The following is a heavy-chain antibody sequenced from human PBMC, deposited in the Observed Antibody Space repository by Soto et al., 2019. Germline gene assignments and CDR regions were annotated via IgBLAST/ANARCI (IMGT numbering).Heavy chain of an antibody. CDR1: GFTFSSYT. CDR2: IKSKYDGGTI. Sequence: PGGSLRLSCAASGFTFSSYTMNWVRQAPGKGLEWVGRIKSKYDGGTIDFAAPVKGRFTISRDDSKNTVYLEMYSLKIEDTAVYYCSTGGYYLDYWGQGAQVTVSS. V-gene: IGHV3-15*07. J-gene: IGHJ4*02. CDR3: STGGYYLDY.